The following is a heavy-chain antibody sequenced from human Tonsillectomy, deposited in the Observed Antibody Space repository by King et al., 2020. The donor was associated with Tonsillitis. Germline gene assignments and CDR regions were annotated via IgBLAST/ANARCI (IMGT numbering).Heavy chain of an antibody. J-gene: IGHJ6*02. CDR2: IYHRGST. Sequence: VQLQESGPGLVKPSGTLSLTCAVSGGSISSSNWWSWVRQPPGKGLEWIGEIYHRGSTNYNPSLKSRATISVDKSKNQFSLELTSVTAADTAVYYCARWGYGDYYYYAMDVWGQGTTVTVSS. V-gene: IGHV4-4*02. CDR1: GGSISSSNW. CDR3: ARWGYGDYYYYAMDV. D-gene: IGHD4-17*01.